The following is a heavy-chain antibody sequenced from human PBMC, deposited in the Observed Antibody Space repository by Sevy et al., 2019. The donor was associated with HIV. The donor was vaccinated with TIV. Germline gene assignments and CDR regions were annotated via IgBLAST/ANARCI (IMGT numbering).Heavy chain of an antibody. V-gene: IGHV1-2*02. J-gene: IGHJ4*02. CDR1: GYIFTDYY. D-gene: IGHD1-20*01. Sequence: ASVKVSCKASGYIFTDYYMHWVRQAPGQGLEWMGWINPNSGGTNFAQKFQGRVTMTRDTSITTAYMDLSSLTSDDSAIYYGARRGPISGVGGEMFWGQGTLVTVSS. CDR3: ARRGPISGVGGEMF. CDR2: INPNSGGT.